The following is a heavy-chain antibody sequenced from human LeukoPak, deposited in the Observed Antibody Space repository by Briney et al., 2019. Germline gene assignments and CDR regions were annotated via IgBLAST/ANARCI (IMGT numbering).Heavy chain of an antibody. D-gene: IGHD2-15*01. V-gene: IGHV4-39*01. CDR1: GGSISSSSYY. CDR3: ARARYIVVVVAASNWFDP. CDR2: IYYSGST. Sequence: SETLSLTCTVSGGSISSSSYYWGWIRQPPGKGLEWIGSIYYSGSTYYNPSLKSRVTISVDTSKNQFSLKLSSVTAADTAVYYCARARYIVVVVAASNWFDPWGQGTLVTVSS. J-gene: IGHJ5*02.